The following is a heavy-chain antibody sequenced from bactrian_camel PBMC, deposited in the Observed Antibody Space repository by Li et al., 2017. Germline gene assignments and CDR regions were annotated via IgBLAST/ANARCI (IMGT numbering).Heavy chain of an antibody. CDR3: AVDRQYSDGCRFLPNPLSFDY. J-gene: IGHJ4*01. CDR2: IYTDGSNT. Sequence: HVQLVESGGGSVQAGGSLTLSCAASGFTGSTYYIYWVRQAPGKGLERVSSIYTDGSNTYYADSVKGRFTISQGSAKDSVILEMDSLKPEDTALYYCAVDRQYSDGCRFLPNPLSFDYWDQGTQVTVS. D-gene: IGHD3*01. CDR1: GFTGSTYY. V-gene: IGHV3-2*01.